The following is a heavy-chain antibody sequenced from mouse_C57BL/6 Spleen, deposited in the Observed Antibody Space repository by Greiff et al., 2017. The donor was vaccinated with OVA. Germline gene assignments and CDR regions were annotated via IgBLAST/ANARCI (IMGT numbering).Heavy chain of an antibody. J-gene: IGHJ2*01. Sequence: QVQLQQPGAELVMPGASVKLSCKASGYTFTSYWMHWVKQRPGQGLEWIGEIDPSDSYTNYNQKFKGKSTLTVDKSSSTAYMQLSSLTSEDSAVYYCARGPTTFDYWGQGTTLTVSS. D-gene: IGHD1-1*01. V-gene: IGHV1-69*01. CDR3: ARGPTTFDY. CDR1: GYTFTSYW. CDR2: IDPSDSYT.